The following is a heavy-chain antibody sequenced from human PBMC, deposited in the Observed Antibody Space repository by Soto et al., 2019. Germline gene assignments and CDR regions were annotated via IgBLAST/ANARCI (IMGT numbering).Heavy chain of an antibody. CDR1: GGTFSSYS. CDR2: LMPMFGTT. J-gene: IGHJ6*02. D-gene: IGHD6-25*01. Sequence: QVQLVQSGAEVKTPGSSVKVSCEASGGTFSSYSINWVRQAPGQGLEWMGRLMPMFGTTDYAQRFQGRVTFAADESTNTASMEVTDLTSEDTAVYYCARAAVLTFTRFYDVDVWGQGTTVTVSS. V-gene: IGHV1-69*18. CDR3: ARAAVLTFTRFYDVDV.